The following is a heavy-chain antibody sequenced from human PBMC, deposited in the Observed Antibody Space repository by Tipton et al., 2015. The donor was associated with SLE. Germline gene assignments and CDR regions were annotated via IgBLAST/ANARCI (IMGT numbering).Heavy chain of an antibody. V-gene: IGHV4-39*01. Sequence: PGLVKPSETLSLTCSISGSSITSSSHYWGWIRQPPGKGLEWIGSIYYTGTTYYNPSLKSRVTISVETSKTHFSLKMSSVTAADTAVYYCARTGSLYSSGWYQWGQGTLVTVSS. CDR2: IYYTGTT. CDR3: ARTGSLYSSGWYQ. D-gene: IGHD6-19*01. J-gene: IGHJ4*02. CDR1: GSSITSSSHY.